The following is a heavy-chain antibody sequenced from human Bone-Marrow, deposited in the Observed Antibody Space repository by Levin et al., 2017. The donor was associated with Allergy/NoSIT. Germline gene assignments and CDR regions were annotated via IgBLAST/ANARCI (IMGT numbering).Heavy chain of an antibody. D-gene: IGHD6-19*01. Sequence: GGSLRLSCAASGFTFSSYGMHWVRQAPGKGLEWVAVISYDGSNKYYADSVKGRFTISRDNSKNTLYLQMNSLRAEDTAVYYCSRGRVAGKTFSFDYWGQGTLVTVSS. J-gene: IGHJ4*02. CDR2: ISYDGSNK. CDR3: SRGRVAGKTFSFDY. V-gene: IGHV3-30*03. CDR1: GFTFSSYG.